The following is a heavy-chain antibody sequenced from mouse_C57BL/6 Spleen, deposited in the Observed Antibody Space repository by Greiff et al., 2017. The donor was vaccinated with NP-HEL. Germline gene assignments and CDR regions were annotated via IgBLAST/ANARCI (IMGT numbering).Heavy chain of an antibody. CDR3: AKNYYGSSGGYFDY. V-gene: IGHV1-81*01. CDR1: GYTFTSYG. CDR2: IYPKSGNT. D-gene: IGHD1-1*01. Sequence: VQLQESGAELARPGASVKLSCKASGYTFTSYGISWVKQRTGQGLEWIGEIYPKSGNTYYHEKFKGQATLTADKSSSTAYMELRSLTSEDSADYFCAKNYYGSSGGYFDYWGQGTTLTVSS. J-gene: IGHJ2*01.